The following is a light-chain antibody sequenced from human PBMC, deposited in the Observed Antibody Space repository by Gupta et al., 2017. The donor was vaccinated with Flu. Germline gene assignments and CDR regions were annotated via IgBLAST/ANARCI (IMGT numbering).Light chain of an antibody. CDR2: DDN. CDR3: QVWDSYGDHWV. J-gene: IGLJ3*02. V-gene: IGLV3-21*02. CDR1: MIGSKP. Sequence: GQTARSSWGGDMIGSKPVHWYLQKAGQAPVLVVYDDNDRRSGIPERFSGSNSGNTATLTITRVEGGDEADYNCQVWDSYGDHWVFGGGTKLTVL.